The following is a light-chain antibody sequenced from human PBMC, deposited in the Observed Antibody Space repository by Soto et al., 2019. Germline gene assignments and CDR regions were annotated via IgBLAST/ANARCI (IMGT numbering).Light chain of an antibody. J-gene: IGKJ3*01. Sequence: DIVMTQSPDSLAVSLGERATINCKSSQSVIHSSNNRSYLAWYQLKPRQPPELLLYWASARESGVPDRFSGSGSGTDFTLTISSLQAEDVAVYYCQQYYSTLTFGPGTKVDIK. CDR3: QQYYSTLT. CDR2: WAS. CDR1: QSVIHSSNNRSY. V-gene: IGKV4-1*01.